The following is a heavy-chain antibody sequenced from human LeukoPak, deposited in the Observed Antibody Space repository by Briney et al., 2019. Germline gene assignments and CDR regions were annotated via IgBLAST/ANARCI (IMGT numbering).Heavy chain of an antibody. V-gene: IGHV3-30*14. CDR1: GFTLSDFA. J-gene: IGHJ4*02. CDR3: ARDSSSGWRHDY. CDR2: VLYDGSNE. Sequence: GGSLRLSCVVSGFTLSDFAMHWVRQAPGKGLEWVAVVLYDGSNEYYADSVKGRFTISRDNSKNTLYLEMNSLRAEDTAGYYCARDSSSGWRHDYWGQGTLVTVSS. D-gene: IGHD6-19*01.